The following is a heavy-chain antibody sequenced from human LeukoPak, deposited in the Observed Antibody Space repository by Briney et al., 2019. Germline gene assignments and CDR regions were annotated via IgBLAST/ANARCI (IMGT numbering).Heavy chain of an antibody. CDR1: GFTFSSYG. CDR2: IWYDGSNK. CDR3: AKERRDGYRNHFDY. J-gene: IGHJ4*02. Sequence: GGSLRLSCAASGFTFSSYGMHWVRQAPGKGLEWVAVIWYDGSNKYYADSVKRRFTISRDNSKNTLYLQMNSLRAEDTAVYYCAKERRDGYRNHFDYWGQGTLVTVSS. V-gene: IGHV3-33*06. D-gene: IGHD5-24*01.